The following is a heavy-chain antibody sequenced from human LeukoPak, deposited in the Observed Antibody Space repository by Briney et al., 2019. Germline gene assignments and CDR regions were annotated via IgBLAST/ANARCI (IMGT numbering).Heavy chain of an antibody. Sequence: GGSLRLSYAASEFTFSSYWMHWVRQAPGKGLVWVSRINTDGSRTTYADSVKGRFTISRDNAKNTLYLQMNSLRAEDTAVYYCARDQDDYGGNSPLGYWGQGTLVTVSS. D-gene: IGHD4-23*01. CDR2: INTDGSRT. J-gene: IGHJ4*02. CDR1: EFTFSSYW. V-gene: IGHV3-74*01. CDR3: ARDQDDYGGNSPLGY.